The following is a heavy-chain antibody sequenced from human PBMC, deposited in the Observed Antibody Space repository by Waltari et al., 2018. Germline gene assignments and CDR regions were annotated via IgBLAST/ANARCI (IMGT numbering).Heavy chain of an antibody. V-gene: IGHV1-69*13. CDR1: GYTLTELS. CDR3: ARERRIAARLAWFDP. Sequence: QVQLVQSGAEVKKPGASVKVSCKVSGYTLTELSMHWVRQAPGQGLEWMGGIIPIFGTANYAQKFQGRVTITADESTSTAYMELSSLRSEDTAVYYCARERRIAARLAWFDPWGQGTLVTVSS. CDR2: IIPIFGTA. J-gene: IGHJ5*02. D-gene: IGHD6-6*01.